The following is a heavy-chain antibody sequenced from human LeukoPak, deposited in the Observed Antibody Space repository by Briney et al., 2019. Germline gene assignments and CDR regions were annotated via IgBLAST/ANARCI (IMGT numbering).Heavy chain of an antibody. CDR3: GGWPLGVVTAIPNYYYYYGMDV. D-gene: IGHD2-21*02. CDR1: GGSFSGYY. V-gene: IGHV4-34*01. CDR2: INHSGST. Sequence: SETLSLTCAVYGGSFSGYYWSWIRQPPGKGLEWIGEINHSGSTNYNPSLKSRVTISVDTSKNQFSLKLSSVTAADTAVYYCGGWPLGVVTAIPNYYYYYGMDVWGQGTTVTVSS. J-gene: IGHJ6*02.